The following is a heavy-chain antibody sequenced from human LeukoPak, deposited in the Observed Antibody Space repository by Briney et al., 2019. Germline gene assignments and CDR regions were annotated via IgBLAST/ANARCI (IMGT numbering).Heavy chain of an antibody. CDR2: ISGSGGST. Sequence: GGSLRLSCAASGFTFSSYAMSWVRQAPGKGLEWVSAISGSGGSTYYADSVEGRFTISRDNSKNTLYLQMNSLRAEDTAVYYCARDISGYSSSWYVGYFDYWGQGTLVTVSS. D-gene: IGHD6-13*01. CDR1: GFTFSSYA. V-gene: IGHV3-23*01. CDR3: ARDISGYSSSWYVGYFDY. J-gene: IGHJ4*02.